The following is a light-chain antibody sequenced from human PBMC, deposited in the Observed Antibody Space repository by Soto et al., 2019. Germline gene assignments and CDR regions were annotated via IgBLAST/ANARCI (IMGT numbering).Light chain of an antibody. CDR3: QTWDTGARVV. Sequence: QLVLTQSPSASASLGASVKLTCTLSRGHSSYAIAWHQQQPEKGPRYLMKLSSDGSHSKGEGIPDRFSGSSSGAERYLTISSLQSEDEADYYCQTWDTGARVVFGGGTKLTVL. V-gene: IGLV4-69*01. CDR1: RGHSSYA. CDR2: LSSDGSH. J-gene: IGLJ2*01.